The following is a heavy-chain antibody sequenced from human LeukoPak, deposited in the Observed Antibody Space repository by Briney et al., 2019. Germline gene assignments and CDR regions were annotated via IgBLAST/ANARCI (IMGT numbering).Heavy chain of an antibody. J-gene: IGHJ4*02. CDR1: GFTFSNYA. V-gene: IGHV3-23*01. CDR2: ISGSGGDT. CDR3: GKDLSCTNNICHGDFDY. D-gene: IGHD2-8*01. Sequence: GGSLRLSCAASGFTFSNYAMSWVRQAPGKGLEWVSGISGSGGDTYYADSVKGRFTISRDNSKNTLYLQMNSLRAEDTAVYYCGKDLSCTNNICHGDFDYWGQGTLVTVSS.